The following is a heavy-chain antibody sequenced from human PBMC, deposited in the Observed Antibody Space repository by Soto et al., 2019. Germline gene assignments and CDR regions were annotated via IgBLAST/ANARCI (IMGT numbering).Heavy chain of an antibody. CDR2: ISYDGSNK. D-gene: IGHD3-10*01. CDR3: AKGASGSGSYRDYYYYMDV. J-gene: IGHJ6*03. Sequence: GGSLRLSCAASGFTFSSYGMHWVRQAPGKGLEWVAVISYDGSNKYYADSVKGRFTISRDNSKNTLYLQMNSLRAEDTAVYYCAKGASGSGSYRDYYYYMDVWGKGTTVTVSS. CDR1: GFTFSSYG. V-gene: IGHV3-30*18.